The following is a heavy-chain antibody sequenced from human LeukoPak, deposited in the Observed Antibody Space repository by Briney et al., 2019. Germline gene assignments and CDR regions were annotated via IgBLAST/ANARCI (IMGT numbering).Heavy chain of an antibody. D-gene: IGHD3-10*01. J-gene: IGHJ6*03. V-gene: IGHV4-39*01. CDR2: FYDSESI. Sequence: SETLSLTCTVSGGSLNRCTFYGCWIRQSPGKGLEWIANFYDSESIYYNPSLKSRVNISADTSKNRYSLNLGSVTAADTAVYYCRGGAGDSYLHCIDVWDNGITVTVSS. CDR3: RGGAGDSYLHCIDV. CDR1: GGSLNRCTFY.